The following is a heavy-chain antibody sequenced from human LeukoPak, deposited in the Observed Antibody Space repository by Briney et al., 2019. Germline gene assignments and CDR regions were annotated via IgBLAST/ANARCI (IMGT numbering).Heavy chain of an antibody. CDR3: ARATLVPPYYYYYYYMGV. V-gene: IGHV4-61*02. CDR1: GGSISSGSYY. CDR2: IYTSGST. J-gene: IGHJ6*03. D-gene: IGHD6-13*01. Sequence: PSETLSLTCTVSGGSISSGSYYWSWIRQPAGKGLEWIGRIYTSGSTNYNPSLKSRVTISVDTSKNQFSLKLSSVTAADTAVYYCARATLVPPYYYYYYYMGVWGKGTTVTISS.